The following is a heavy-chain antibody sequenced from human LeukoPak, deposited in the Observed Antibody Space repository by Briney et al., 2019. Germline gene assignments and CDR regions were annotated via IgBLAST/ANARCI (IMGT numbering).Heavy chain of an antibody. CDR2: INPSGGST. V-gene: IGHV1-46*01. Sequence: GASVKVSCKASGYTFTSYYMHWVRQAPGQGLEWMGIINPSGGSTSYAQKFQGRVTITADESTSTAYMELSSLRSEDTAVYYCARSTSAAMGDYWGQGTLVTVSS. CDR3: ARSTSAAMGDY. D-gene: IGHD2-2*01. CDR1: GYTFTSYY. J-gene: IGHJ4*02.